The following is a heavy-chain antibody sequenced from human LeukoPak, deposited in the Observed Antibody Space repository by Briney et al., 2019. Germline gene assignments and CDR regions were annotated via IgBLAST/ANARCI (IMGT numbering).Heavy chain of an antibody. J-gene: IGHJ6*02. V-gene: IGHV1-2*04. Sequence: ASVKVSCKASGYTFTGYYMHWVRQAPGQGLEWMGWINPNSGGTNYAQKFQGWVTMTRDTSISTAYMELSRLRSDDTAVYYCARDLRGQPVLNYGMDVWGLGTTVTVSS. CDR1: GYTFTGYY. CDR2: INPNSGGT. CDR3: ARDLRGQPVLNYGMDV. D-gene: IGHD6-13*01.